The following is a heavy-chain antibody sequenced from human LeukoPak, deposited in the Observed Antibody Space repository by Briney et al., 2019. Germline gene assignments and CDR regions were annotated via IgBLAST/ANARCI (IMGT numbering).Heavy chain of an antibody. CDR3: ARASTPYDI. CDR1: GGSFSGYY. V-gene: IGHV4-34*01. CDR2: INHSGST. J-gene: IGHJ3*02. Sequence: SETLSLTCAVYGGSFSGYYWSWIRQPPGKGLEWIGEINHSGSTNYKPSLKSRVTISADTSKNQFSLKLSSVTAADTAVYYCARASTPYDIWGQGTMVTVSS.